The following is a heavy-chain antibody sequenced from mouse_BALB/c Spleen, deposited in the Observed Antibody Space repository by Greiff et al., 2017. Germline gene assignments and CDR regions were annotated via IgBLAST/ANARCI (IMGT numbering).Heavy chain of an antibody. V-gene: IGHV5-6-5*01. CDR3: ARGNDGYHWYFDV. CDR1: GFTFSSYA. D-gene: IGHD2-3*01. CDR2: ISSGGST. Sequence: EVKVVESGGGLVKPGGSLKLSCAASGFTFSSYAMSWVRQTPEKRLEWVASISSGGSTYYPDSVKGRFTISRDNARNILYLQMSSLRSEDTAMYYCARGNDGYHWYFDVWGAGTTVTVS. J-gene: IGHJ1*01.